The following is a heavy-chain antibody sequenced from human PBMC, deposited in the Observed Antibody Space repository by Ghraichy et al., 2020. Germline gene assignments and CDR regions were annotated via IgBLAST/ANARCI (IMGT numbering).Heavy chain of an antibody. J-gene: IGHJ4*02. Sequence: GGSLRLSCAASGFSFSSYGMHWVRQAPGKGLEWVAVIWYDGSNKYYADSVKGRFTISRDNSKNTLYLQMNSLRAEDTAVYYCARAFSSLFGFDYWGQGTLVTVSS. CDR3: ARAFSSLFGFDY. CDR2: IWYDGSNK. CDR1: GFSFSSYG. D-gene: IGHD3-10*02. V-gene: IGHV3-33*01.